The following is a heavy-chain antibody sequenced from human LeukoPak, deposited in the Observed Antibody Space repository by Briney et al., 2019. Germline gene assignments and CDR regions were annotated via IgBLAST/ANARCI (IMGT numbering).Heavy chain of an antibody. CDR1: GFTVSSNY. D-gene: IGHD3-10*02. CDR3: ARGVFSFDY. CDR2: IYSGGNT. J-gene: IGHJ4*02. Sequence: PGGSLRLSCAASGFTVSSNYMSWVRQAPGKGLEWVPVIYSGGNTYYADSVKGRFTIARDNSRNTLYLQMNSLRAEDTAVYYCARGVFSFDYWGQGTLVTVSS. V-gene: IGHV3-53*01.